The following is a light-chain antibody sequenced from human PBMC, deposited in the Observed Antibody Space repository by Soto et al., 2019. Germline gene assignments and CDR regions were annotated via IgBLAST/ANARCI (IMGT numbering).Light chain of an antibody. CDR1: SADVNGHNY. CDR3: CSYTSGTSV. Sequence: QSVLTQPASVSGSPGQSMTISCTGTSADVNGHNYVSWYQQHPGKAPKVIIYEVTNRPSGISHRFSGSKSGNPASLTISGLQAEDEADYYCCSYTSGTSVFGTGAKVTVL. V-gene: IGLV2-14*01. J-gene: IGLJ1*01. CDR2: EVT.